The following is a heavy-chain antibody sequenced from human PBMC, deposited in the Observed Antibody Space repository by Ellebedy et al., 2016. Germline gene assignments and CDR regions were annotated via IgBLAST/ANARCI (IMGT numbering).Heavy chain of an antibody. V-gene: IGHV3-23*01. D-gene: IGHD4-17*01. CDR3: RQGHYANY. Sequence: GGSLRLXXAPSGLTVSSFFMGWVRQAPGKGLEWVSTMRGDGAKTHLADSVKGRFTISRDIPKNTVYLQMNRLRAEDTAVYYCRQGHYANYWGQGTRVTVSS. CDR1: GLTVSSFF. CDR2: MRGDGAKT. J-gene: IGHJ4*02.